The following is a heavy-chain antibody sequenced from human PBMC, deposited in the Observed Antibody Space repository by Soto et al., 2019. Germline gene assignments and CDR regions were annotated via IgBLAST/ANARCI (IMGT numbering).Heavy chain of an antibody. D-gene: IGHD3-22*01. J-gene: IGHJ5*02. CDR1: GGSISSSDYY. V-gene: IGHV4-30-4*01. Sequence: QVQLQESGPGLVKPSQTLSLTCTVSGGSISSSDYYWNWIRQPPGKGLEWIGYIYYTGSTNYNPSLKSRVTFSADTSKNQISLKLSSVTAADTAVYYCARQATGGGYYDTSTPAWFDPWGQGTLVTVSS. CDR3: ARQATGGGYYDTSTPAWFDP. CDR2: IYYTGST.